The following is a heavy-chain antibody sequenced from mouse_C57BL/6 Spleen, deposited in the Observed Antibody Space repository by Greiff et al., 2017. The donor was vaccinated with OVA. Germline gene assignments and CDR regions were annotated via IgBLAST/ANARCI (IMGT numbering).Heavy chain of an antibody. D-gene: IGHD2-3*01. Sequence: QVQLQQPGAELVRPGTSVKLSCKASGYTFTSYWMHWVKQRPGQGLEWIGVIDPSDSYTNYNQKFKGKATLTVDTSSSTAYMQLSSLTSEDSAVYYCARSDDGYHYFDYWGQGTTLTVSS. V-gene: IGHV1-59*01. CDR2: IDPSDSYT. CDR1: GYTFTSYW. J-gene: IGHJ2*01. CDR3: ARSDDGYHYFDY.